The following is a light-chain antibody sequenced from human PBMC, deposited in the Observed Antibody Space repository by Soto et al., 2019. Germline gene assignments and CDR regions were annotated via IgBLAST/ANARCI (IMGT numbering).Light chain of an antibody. CDR3: CSYAGSHTFV. V-gene: IGLV2-11*01. CDR1: SSDVGGYNF. Sequence: QSVLTQPRSVSGSPGQSVTISCTGTSSDVGGYNFVSWYQQYPGKAPKFMIYDVSKRPSGVPDRFSGSKSGNTASLTISGLLAEDEADYYCCSYAGSHTFVFGTGTTVTVL. J-gene: IGLJ1*01. CDR2: DVS.